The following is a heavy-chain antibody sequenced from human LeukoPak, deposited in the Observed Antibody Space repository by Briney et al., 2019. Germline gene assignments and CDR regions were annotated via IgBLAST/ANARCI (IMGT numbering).Heavy chain of an antibody. CDR2: ISSTGSAI. D-gene: IGHD2-15*01. J-gene: IGHJ4*02. Sequence: PGGSLRLSCAASGFTFSDYYMSWIRQAPGKGLEWISYISSTGSAIYYAASVKGRFTISRDNAKNSLYLQMNSLRAEDTAVYYCARLRLSGGYYLDYWGQGTLVTVSS. V-gene: IGHV3-11*04. CDR1: GFTFSDYY. CDR3: ARLRLSGGYYLDY.